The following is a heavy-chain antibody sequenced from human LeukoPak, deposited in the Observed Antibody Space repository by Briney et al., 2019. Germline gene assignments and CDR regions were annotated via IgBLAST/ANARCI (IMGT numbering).Heavy chain of an antibody. Sequence: ASVKVSCKASGYTFTSYYMHWVRQAPGQGLEWMGIINPSGGSTSYAQKFQGRVTITADESTSTAYMELSSLRSEDTAVYYCARPQWLVHIYDYGMDVWGQGTTVTVSS. CDR3: ARPQWLVHIYDYGMDV. D-gene: IGHD6-19*01. J-gene: IGHJ6*02. CDR1: GYTFTSYY. CDR2: INPSGGST. V-gene: IGHV1-46*01.